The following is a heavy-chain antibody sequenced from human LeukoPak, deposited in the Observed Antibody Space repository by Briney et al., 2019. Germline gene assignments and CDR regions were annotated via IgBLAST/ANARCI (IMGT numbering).Heavy chain of an antibody. CDR3: TRVLAAAAHFDY. CDR1: GGSVSNNNYY. CDR2: PSYSGST. J-gene: IGHJ4*02. V-gene: IGHV4-39*01. D-gene: IGHD6-13*01. Sequence: SETLSLTCTVSGGSVSNNNYYWGWIRQPPGKGLEWIGSPSYSGSTYYNPSLKSRVTISVDTSKNQFSLKVSSVTAADTAVYYCTRVLAAAAHFDYWGQGTLVTVSS.